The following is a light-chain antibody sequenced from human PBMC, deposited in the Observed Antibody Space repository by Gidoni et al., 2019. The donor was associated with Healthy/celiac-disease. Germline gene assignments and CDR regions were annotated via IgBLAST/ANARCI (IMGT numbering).Light chain of an antibody. CDR2: GAS. CDR1: QSVSSN. V-gene: IGKV3-15*01. J-gene: IGKJ4*01. CDR3: QQYNNWPRALT. Sequence: EIVMTQSPATLSVSPGERATLSCRASQSVSSNLAWYQQKPGQAPRLLIYGASTRATGIPARFSGSGSGTEFTLTISSLQSEAFAVYDCQQYNNWPRALTFGGGTKVEIK.